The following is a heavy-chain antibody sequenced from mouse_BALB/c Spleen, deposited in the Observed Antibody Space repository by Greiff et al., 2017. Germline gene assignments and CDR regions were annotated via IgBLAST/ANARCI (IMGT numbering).Heavy chain of an antibody. CDR3: ALMVTTTDLFAY. J-gene: IGHJ3*01. D-gene: IGHD2-2*01. CDR1: GYTFTDYW. CDR2: IDTSDSYT. Sequence: QVQLQQPGAELVMPGASVKMSCKASGYTFTDYWMHWVKQRPGQGLEWIGAIDTSDSYTSSNQKFKGKATLTVDESSSTAYMQLSSLTSEDSAVYYCALMVTTTDLFAYWGQGALVTVSA. V-gene: IGHV1-69*01.